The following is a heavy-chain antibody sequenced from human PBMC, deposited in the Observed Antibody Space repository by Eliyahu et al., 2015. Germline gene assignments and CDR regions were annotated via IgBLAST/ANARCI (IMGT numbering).Heavy chain of an antibody. CDR2: ITPTFGTA. J-gene: IGHJ4*02. CDR3: ARPSADNSGISKPFDY. Sequence: QVQLVQSGAEVKKPGSSVKVSCKASGGTFSXYAFSWVRQAPGQGLEWMGGITPTFGTANYAQKFQGRVTIAADESTSTVYMELSSLRSEDSAVYYCARPSADNSGISKPFDYWGQGTLVTVSS. V-gene: IGHV1-69*01. CDR1: GGTFSXYA. D-gene: IGHD6-19*01.